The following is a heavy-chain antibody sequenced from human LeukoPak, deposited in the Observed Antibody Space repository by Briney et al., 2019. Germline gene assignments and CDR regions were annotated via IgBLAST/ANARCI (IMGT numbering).Heavy chain of an antibody. V-gene: IGHV3-73*01. CDR3: TRGYYYDSSGYYRYFDY. J-gene: IGHJ4*02. CDR1: GFTFSGFA. D-gene: IGHD3-22*01. CDR2: IRSKANSYAT. Sequence: GGSLRLSCAASGFTFSGFAMHWVRQASGKGLEWVGRIRSKANSYATAYAASVKGRFTISRDDSKNTAYLQMNSLKTEDTAVYYCTRGYYYDSSGYYRYFDYWGQGTLVTVSS.